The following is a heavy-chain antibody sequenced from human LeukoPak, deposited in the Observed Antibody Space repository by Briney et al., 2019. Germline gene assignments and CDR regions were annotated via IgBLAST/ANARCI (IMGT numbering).Heavy chain of an antibody. CDR1: GGSISSSSYY. Sequence: SETLFLTCTVSGGSISSSSYYWGWIRQPPGKGLEWIGSIYYSGSTYYNPSLKSRVTISVDTSKNQFSLKLSSVTAADTAVYYCARRDVRLLHFDYWGQGTLVTVSS. CDR2: IYYSGST. J-gene: IGHJ4*02. D-gene: IGHD5-12*01. V-gene: IGHV4-39*01. CDR3: ARRDVRLLHFDY.